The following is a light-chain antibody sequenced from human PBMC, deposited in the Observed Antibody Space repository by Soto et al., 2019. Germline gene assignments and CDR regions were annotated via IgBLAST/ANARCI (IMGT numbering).Light chain of an antibody. CDR3: QQINSYPIT. CDR2: AAS. J-gene: IGKJ5*01. CDR1: QGISSW. Sequence: MTPSPSSVSASVGHRFTITWRASQGISSWLAWYQQKPGKAPKLLIYAASSLQSGVPSRFSGSGSGTDFTLTISSLQAEDFATYYCQQINSYPITFGQGTRLEIK. V-gene: IGKV1-12*01.